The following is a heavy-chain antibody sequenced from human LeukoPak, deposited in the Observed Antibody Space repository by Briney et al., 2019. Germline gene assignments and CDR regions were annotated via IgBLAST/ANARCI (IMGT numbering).Heavy chain of an antibody. CDR3: TRVGSIAARNNWFDP. D-gene: IGHD6-6*01. CDR1: GGSISSYY. Sequence: SETLSLTCTVSGGSISSYYWSWIRQPPGKGLEWIGYTYTSGSTNYNPSLKSRVTISVDTSKNQFSLKLSSVTAADTAVYYCTRVGSIAARNNWFDPWGQGTLVTVSS. V-gene: IGHV4-4*09. J-gene: IGHJ5*02. CDR2: TYTSGST.